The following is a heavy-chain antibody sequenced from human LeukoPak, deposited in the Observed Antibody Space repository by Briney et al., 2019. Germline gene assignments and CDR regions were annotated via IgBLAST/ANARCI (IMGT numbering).Heavy chain of an antibody. Sequence: SETLSLTCTVSGGSISSSSYYWGWIRQPPGKGLEWIGYIYYSGSTNYNPSLKSRVTISVDTSKNQFSLKLSSVTAADTAVHYCARASRFVPFDYWGQGTLVTVSS. CDR2: IYYSGST. CDR1: GGSISSSSYY. V-gene: IGHV4-61*05. CDR3: ARASRFVPFDY. D-gene: IGHD3-10*01. J-gene: IGHJ4*02.